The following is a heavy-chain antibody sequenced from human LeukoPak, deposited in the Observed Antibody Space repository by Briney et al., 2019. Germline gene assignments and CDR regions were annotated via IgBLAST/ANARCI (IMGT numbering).Heavy chain of an antibody. V-gene: IGHV5-51*01. J-gene: IGHJ4*02. Sequence: GESLKISCKGSGYSFTNYWIAWVRQMPGIGLEWMGIIYPGDSDTRYSPSFQGQVTISADTSIRTAYLQWSSLKASDTAMYYCARLEYDFWSGFYDYWGQGTLVTVSS. CDR3: ARLEYDFWSGFYDY. D-gene: IGHD3-3*01. CDR2: IYPGDSDT. CDR1: GYSFTNYW.